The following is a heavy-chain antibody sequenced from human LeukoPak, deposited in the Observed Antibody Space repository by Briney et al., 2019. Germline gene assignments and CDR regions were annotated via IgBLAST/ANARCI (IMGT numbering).Heavy chain of an antibody. V-gene: IGHV3-23*01. CDR1: GFTFSSYA. CDR3: AKFSYGSGSYYVYYYMDV. CDR2: ISGSDGSA. D-gene: IGHD3-10*01. J-gene: IGHJ6*03. Sequence: GGSLRLSCSASGFTFSSYAMSWVRQAPGKGLEWVSIISGSDGSAYYADSVKGRFAISRDNSKNTLYLQMNSLRAEDTAVYYCAKFSYGSGSYYVYYYMDVWGKGTTVTVSS.